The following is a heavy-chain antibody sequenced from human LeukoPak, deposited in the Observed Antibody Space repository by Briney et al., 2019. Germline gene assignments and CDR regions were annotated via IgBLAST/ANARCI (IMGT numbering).Heavy chain of an antibody. CDR2: IYYTGST. Sequence: KPSETLSLTCTVSGGSISSSYWSWIRQPPGKGLEWIGYIYYTGSTNYSPSLKSRVTISVDTSKNQFSLRLSSVTAADTAIYYCAKWGGGTPVDWGQGTLVTVSS. D-gene: IGHD1-26*01. V-gene: IGHV4-59*01. J-gene: IGHJ4*02. CDR3: AKWGGGTPVD. CDR1: GGSISSSY.